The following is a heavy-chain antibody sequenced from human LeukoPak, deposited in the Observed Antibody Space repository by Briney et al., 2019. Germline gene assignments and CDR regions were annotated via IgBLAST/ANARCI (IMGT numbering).Heavy chain of an antibody. CDR1: GFTVSSNY. CDR3: ARRLDAFDL. Sequence: GGSLRLSCAASGFTVSSNYMSWVRQAPGKGLEWVSVIYSGGSTYYADSVKGRFTISRVNSENTLYLQMNSLRADDTAVYYCARRLDAFDLWGQGTVVTVSS. V-gene: IGHV3-53*01. CDR2: IYSGGST. J-gene: IGHJ3*01.